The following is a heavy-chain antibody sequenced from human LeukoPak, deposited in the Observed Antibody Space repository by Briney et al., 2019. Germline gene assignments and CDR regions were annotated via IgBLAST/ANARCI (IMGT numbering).Heavy chain of an antibody. CDR2: ISSSSSYI. D-gene: IGHD2-2*01. J-gene: IGHJ5*02. Sequence: GGSLRLSCAASGFTFSSYSMNWVRQAPGKGLEWVPSISSSSSYIYYADSVKGRFTISRDNAKNSLYLQMNSLRAEDTAVYYCARDGDGTSCSGFDPWGQGTLVTVSS. V-gene: IGHV3-21*01. CDR3: ARDGDGTSCSGFDP. CDR1: GFTFSSYS.